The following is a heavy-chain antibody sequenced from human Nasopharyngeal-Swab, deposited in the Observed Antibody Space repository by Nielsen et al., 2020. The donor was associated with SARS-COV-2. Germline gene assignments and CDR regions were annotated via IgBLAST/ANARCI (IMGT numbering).Heavy chain of an antibody. CDR2: IVPVYHSP. Sequence: SVKVSCKASGVSFNSHAVIWVRQAPGQGLEWMGGIVPVYHSPYYAQNFQGRLTITAAEATSKVYMDLTSLRSDDTAVYYCARDRSPDAFDIWGQGTMVTVSS. CDR1: GVSFNSHA. CDR3: ARDRSPDAFDI. V-gene: IGHV1-69*13. J-gene: IGHJ3*02.